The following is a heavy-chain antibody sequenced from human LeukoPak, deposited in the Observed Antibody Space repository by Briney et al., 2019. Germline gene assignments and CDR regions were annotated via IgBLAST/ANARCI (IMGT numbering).Heavy chain of an antibody. CDR1: GFTLSSYA. D-gene: IGHD3-22*01. V-gene: IGHV3-30-3*01. CDR3: ATDGYYYDSSGYYPYYFDY. J-gene: IGHJ4*02. Sequence: GGSLRLSCAASGFTLSSYAMHWVRQAPGKGLEWVAVISYDGSNKYYADSVKGRFTISRDNSKNTLYLQMNSLRAEDTAVYYCATDGYYYDSSGYYPYYFDYWGQGTLVTVSS. CDR2: ISYDGSNK.